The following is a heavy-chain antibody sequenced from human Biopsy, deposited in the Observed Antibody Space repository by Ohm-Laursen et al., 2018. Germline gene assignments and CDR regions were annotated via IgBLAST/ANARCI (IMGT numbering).Heavy chain of an antibody. CDR3: AREGYCSRTSCYPDY. CDR1: GYTFSSYW. CDR2: INRDGSST. Sequence: SLRLSCSASGYTFSSYWMHWVRQAPGKGLVWVSRINRDGSSTTYADSVKGRFTISRDSAKNTLYLQMNSLIAEDTAVYYCAREGYCSRTSCYPDYWGQGTLVTVSS. J-gene: IGHJ4*02. V-gene: IGHV3-74*01. D-gene: IGHD2-2*01.